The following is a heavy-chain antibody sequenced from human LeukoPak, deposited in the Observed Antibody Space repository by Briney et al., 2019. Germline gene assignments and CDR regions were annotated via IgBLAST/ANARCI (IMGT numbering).Heavy chain of an antibody. CDR2: ISSSSGYI. J-gene: IGHJ4*02. D-gene: IGHD4-17*01. CDR3: ARGRGYGDYVNYFDY. CDR1: GFTFSSYS. Sequence: GGSLRLXCAASGFTFSSYSMNWVRQAPGKGLEWVSSISSSSGYIYYADSVKGRFTISRDNAKNSLYLQMNSLRAEDTAVYYCARGRGYGDYVNYFDYWGQGTLVTVSS. V-gene: IGHV3-21*01.